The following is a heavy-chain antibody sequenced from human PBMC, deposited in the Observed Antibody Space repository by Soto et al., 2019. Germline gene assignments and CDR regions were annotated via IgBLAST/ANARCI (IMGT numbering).Heavy chain of an antibody. CDR2: TGISGRTT. CDR1: GFSVNTYA. Sequence: EVQLLDSGGGLVQPGESLRLSCAASGFSVNTYAMSWVRQAPGKGLEWVSTTGISGRTTYYADSVKGRFTVSRDDSKNTLYLQMNSLRAEDTAVYYCARDFGDGMDVWGQGTTVTVSS. D-gene: IGHD3-16*01. J-gene: IGHJ6*02. CDR3: ARDFGDGMDV. V-gene: IGHV3-23*01.